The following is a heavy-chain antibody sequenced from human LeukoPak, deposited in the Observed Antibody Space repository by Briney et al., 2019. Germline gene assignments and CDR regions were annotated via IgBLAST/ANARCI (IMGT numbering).Heavy chain of an antibody. D-gene: IGHD2-2*02. CDR1: GYTFTGYY. Sequence: ASVKVSCKASGYTFTGYYMHWVRQAPGQGLEWMGWINPNSGGTNYAQKFQGRVTMTRDTSISTAYMELSRLRSDDTAVYYCARGLDIVVVPAAIRVYYYYMDVWGKGTTVTVSS. CDR2: INPNSGGT. CDR3: ARGLDIVVVPAAIRVYYYYMDV. J-gene: IGHJ6*03. V-gene: IGHV1-2*02.